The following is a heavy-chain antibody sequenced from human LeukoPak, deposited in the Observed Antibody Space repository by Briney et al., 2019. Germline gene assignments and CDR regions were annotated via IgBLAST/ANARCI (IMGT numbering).Heavy chain of an antibody. Sequence: GGSLRLSSAASGFTFSSYAMSWVRQAPGKGLEWVSAISGSGGSTYYADSVKGRFTISRDNSKNTLYLQMNSLRAEDTAVYYCAKDLGYCSSTSCPFDYWGQGTLVTVSS. CDR3: AKDLGYCSSTSCPFDY. CDR1: GFTFSSYA. V-gene: IGHV3-23*01. J-gene: IGHJ4*02. D-gene: IGHD2-2*01. CDR2: ISGSGGST.